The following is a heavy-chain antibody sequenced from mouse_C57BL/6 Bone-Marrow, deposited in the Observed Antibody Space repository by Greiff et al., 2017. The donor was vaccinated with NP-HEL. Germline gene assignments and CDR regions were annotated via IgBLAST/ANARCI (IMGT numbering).Heavy chain of an antibody. D-gene: IGHD2-5*01. J-gene: IGHJ3*01. CDR2: ISYDGSN. CDR3: AKGDSKRGPAY. CDR1: GYSITSGYY. Sequence: EVQLQESGPGLVKPSQSLSLTCSVTGYSITSGYYWNWIRQFPGNKLEWMGYISYDGSNNYNPSLKNRISITRDTSKNQFFLKLNSVTTEDTATYYCAKGDSKRGPAYWGQGTLVTVSA. V-gene: IGHV3-6*01.